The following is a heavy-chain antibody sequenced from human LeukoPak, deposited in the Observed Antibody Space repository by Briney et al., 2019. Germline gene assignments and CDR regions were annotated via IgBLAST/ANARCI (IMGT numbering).Heavy chain of an antibody. CDR2: ISGSGGST. V-gene: IGHV3-23*01. D-gene: IGHD5-18*01. CDR3: AKVGWIQLWLDYFDY. J-gene: IGHJ4*02. Sequence: PGGSLRLSCAASGFTFSSYGMHWVRQAPGKGLEWVSAISGSGGSTYYADSVKGRFTISRDNSKNTLYLQMNSLRAEDTAVYYCAKVGWIQLWLDYFDYWGQGTLVTVSS. CDR1: GFTFSSYG.